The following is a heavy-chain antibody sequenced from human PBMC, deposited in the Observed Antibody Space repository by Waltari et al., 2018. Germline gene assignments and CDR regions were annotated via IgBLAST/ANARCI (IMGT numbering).Heavy chain of an antibody. D-gene: IGHD1-20*01. Sequence: EVQLVESGGGLIQPGGSLRLSCAASGFTVSSNYMSWVRQAPGKGLEWVSVIYSGGSTYYADSVKGRFTIARDNSKNTLYLQMNSLRAEDTAVYYCARVLFNWNYFDYWGQGTLVTVSS. V-gene: IGHV3-53*01. CDR2: IYSGGST. CDR3: ARVLFNWNYFDY. CDR1: GFTVSSNY. J-gene: IGHJ4*02.